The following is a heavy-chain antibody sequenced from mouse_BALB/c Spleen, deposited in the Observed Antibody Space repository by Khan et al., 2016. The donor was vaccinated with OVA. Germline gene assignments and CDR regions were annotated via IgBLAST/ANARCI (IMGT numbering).Heavy chain of an antibody. CDR1: GYTFTDYT. CDR3: ARSFITTASRYAMDY. D-gene: IGHD1-2*01. CDR2: ISTYYGDA. V-gene: IGHV1S137*01. J-gene: IGHJ4*01. Sequence: QVQLKQSGAELVRPGVSVKISCKGSGYTFTDYTIHWVKQSHAKSLEWIGLISTYYGDAKYNQKFKDKATMTVDKSSNTAYMELARLTSDDSAIYYCARSFITTASRYAMDYWGQGTSVTVSS.